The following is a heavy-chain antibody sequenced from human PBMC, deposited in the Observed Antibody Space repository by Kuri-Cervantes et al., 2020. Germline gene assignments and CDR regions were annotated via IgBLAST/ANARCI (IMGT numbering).Heavy chain of an antibody. CDR1: GFKFSDYA. J-gene: IGHJ4*02. V-gene: IGHV3-30-3*02. CDR2: ISYDGSNK. CDR3: AKPTREPDS. Sequence: GGSLRLSCAASGFKFSDYAMHWVRQAPGKGLEWVGFISYDGSNKYYADSVQGRFTISRDNSNNTLYLQMNSLRAEDTAVYFCAKPTREPDSWGQGTLVTVSS. D-gene: IGHD5-12*01.